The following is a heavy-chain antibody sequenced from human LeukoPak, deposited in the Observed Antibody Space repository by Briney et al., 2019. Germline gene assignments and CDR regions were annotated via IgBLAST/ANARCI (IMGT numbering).Heavy chain of an antibody. CDR1: GFTFNNYA. V-gene: IGHV3-23*01. CDR3: ANDFDH. Sequence: GGSLRLTCAASGFTFNNYAMSWVRQAPGKGLEWVSTISGSDDNTYYADSVKGRFTISRDISKNTLYLQMNSLRADDTAVYYCANDFDHWGQGTLVTVSS. CDR2: ISGSDDNT. J-gene: IGHJ4*02.